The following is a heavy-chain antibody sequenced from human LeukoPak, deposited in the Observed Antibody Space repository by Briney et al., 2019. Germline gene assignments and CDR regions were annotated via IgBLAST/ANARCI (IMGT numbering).Heavy chain of an antibody. CDR2: IYSGGST. J-gene: IGHJ4*02. D-gene: IGHD6-19*01. CDR3: ARDLVVAGTPRITGPKY. CDR1: GFTVSSNY. V-gene: IGHV3-66*01. Sequence: GGSLRLSCAASGFTVSSNYMSWVRQAPGKGLEWVSAIYSGGSTYYADSVKGRFTISRDNSKNTLYLQMNSLRAEDTAVYYCARDLVVAGTPRITGPKYWGQGTLVTVSS.